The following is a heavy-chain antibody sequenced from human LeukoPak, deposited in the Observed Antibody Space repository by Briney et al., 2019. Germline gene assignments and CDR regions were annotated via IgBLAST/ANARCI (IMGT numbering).Heavy chain of an antibody. CDR1: GGSISSSSYY. V-gene: IGHV4-39*01. J-gene: IGHJ4*02. Sequence: SETLSLTCTVSGGSISSSSYYWGWIRQPPGKGLEWIGSIYYSGSTYYNPSLKSRVTISVDTSKNQFSLKLSSVTAADTAVYYCARGCNGSGSYYFSYYFDYWGQGTLVTVSS. CDR3: ARGCNGSGSYYFSYYFDY. D-gene: IGHD3-10*01. CDR2: IYYSGST.